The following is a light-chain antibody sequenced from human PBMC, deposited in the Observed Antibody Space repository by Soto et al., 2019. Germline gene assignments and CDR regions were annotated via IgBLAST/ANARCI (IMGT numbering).Light chain of an antibody. CDR2: GAS. J-gene: IGKJ1*01. CDR3: KQYGSSGK. CDR1: QSVSNNY. V-gene: IGKV3-20*01. Sequence: EIVFTHSPFTLSLSPVERATLSCMASQSVSNNYLAWYQQKPGQAPRLLIYGASNRATGIPDRFSGSGSGTDFTLTISRLEPEDFAVYYCKQYGSSGKFGQGTKVDIK.